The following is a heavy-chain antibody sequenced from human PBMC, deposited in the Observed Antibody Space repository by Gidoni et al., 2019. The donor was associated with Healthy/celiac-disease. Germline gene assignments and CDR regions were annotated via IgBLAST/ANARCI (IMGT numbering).Heavy chain of an antibody. D-gene: IGHD6-19*01. CDR2: ISYDGSNK. CDR1: GFTFSSYG. CDR3: AKDHSGYFDY. J-gene: IGHJ4*02. V-gene: IGHV3-30*18. Sequence: QVQLVESGGGVVQPGRSLRLSCAASGFTFSSYGMHWVRQAPGMGLEWVAVISYDGSNKYYADSVKGRFTISRDNSKNTLYLQMNSLRAEDTAVYYCAKDHSGYFDYWGQGTLVTVSS.